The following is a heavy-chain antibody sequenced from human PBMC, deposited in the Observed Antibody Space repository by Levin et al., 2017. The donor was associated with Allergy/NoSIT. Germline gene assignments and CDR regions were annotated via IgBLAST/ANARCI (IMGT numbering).Heavy chain of an antibody. V-gene: IGHV3-23*01. D-gene: IGHD3-16*01. J-gene: IGHJ3*02. CDR3: AKTTTFSRDAFDI. CDR2: ISGGGGST. Sequence: ASVKVSCAASGFTFSSYAMTWVRQAPGKGLEWVSGISGGGGSTYYADSVKGRFTISRDNSKNTLYLQMNSLRAEDTAIYYCAKTTTFSRDAFDIWGQGTMVTVSS. CDR1: GFTFSSYA.